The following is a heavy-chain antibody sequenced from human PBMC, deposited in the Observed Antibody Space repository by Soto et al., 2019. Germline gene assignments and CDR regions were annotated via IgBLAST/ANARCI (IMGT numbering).Heavy chain of an antibody. V-gene: IGHV3-48*02. J-gene: IGHJ5*02. CDR3: ARVGGRYDSSGYYNWFDP. CDR1: GFTFSSYS. D-gene: IGHD3-22*01. Sequence: VQLVESGGGLVQPGGSLRLSCAASGFTFSSYSMNWVRQAPGKGLEWVSYISSSSSTIYYADSVKGRFTISRDNAKNSLYLQMNSLRDEDTAVYYCARVGGRYDSSGYYNWFDPWGQGTLVTVSS. CDR2: ISSSSSTI.